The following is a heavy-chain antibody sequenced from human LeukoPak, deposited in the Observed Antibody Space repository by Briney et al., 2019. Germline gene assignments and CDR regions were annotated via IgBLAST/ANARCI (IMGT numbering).Heavy chain of an antibody. J-gene: IGHJ4*02. CDR3: ARGNAD. CDR1: GGSINSYY. CDR2: ISYSGST. Sequence: PSETLSLTRTVSGGSINSYYWSWIRQTPGKGLEWIGYISYSGSTNYNPSLKSRVTISLGTSKNQFFLKLNSVTAADTALYYCARGNADWGQGTLVTVSS. V-gene: IGHV4-59*01.